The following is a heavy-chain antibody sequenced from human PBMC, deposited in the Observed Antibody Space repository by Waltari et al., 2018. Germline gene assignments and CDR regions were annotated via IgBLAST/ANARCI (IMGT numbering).Heavy chain of an antibody. V-gene: IGHV4-38-2*01. CDR1: GYSISSGYY. D-gene: IGHD6-19*01. Sequence: QVQLQESGPGLVKPSETLSLTCAVSGYSISSGYYWGWIRQPPGKGLEWIGSIYHRGSTYYNQSLKSRVTISVDTSKNQFSLKLSSVTAADTAVYYCILAVAVGYFDYWGQGTLVTVSS. CDR2: IYHRGST. J-gene: IGHJ4*02. CDR3: ILAVAVGYFDY.